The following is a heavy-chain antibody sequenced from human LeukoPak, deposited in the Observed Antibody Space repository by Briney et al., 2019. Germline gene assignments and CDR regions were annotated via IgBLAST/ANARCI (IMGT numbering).Heavy chain of an antibody. J-gene: IGHJ6*03. CDR3: ARDPIFGVIKDYYYMDV. V-gene: IGHV3-21*04. CDR1: GFTFSSYS. Sequence: PGGSLRLSCAASGFTFSSYSMSWVRQAPGKGLEWVSSISGIGSYISYADSVKGRFTISRDNGKNSLYLQMNSLRADDTAVYYCARDPIFGVIKDYYYMDVWGKGTTVTVSS. CDR2: ISGIGSYI. D-gene: IGHD3-3*01.